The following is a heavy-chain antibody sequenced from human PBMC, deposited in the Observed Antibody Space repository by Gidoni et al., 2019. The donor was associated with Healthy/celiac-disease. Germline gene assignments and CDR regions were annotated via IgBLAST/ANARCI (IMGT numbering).Heavy chain of an antibody. V-gene: IGHV3-7*03. CDR3: ARDRYYYDSSGYGPHYYYYYGMDV. J-gene: IGHJ6*02. CDR1: GFTFSSYW. CDR2: IKQDGSEK. D-gene: IGHD3-22*01. Sequence: EVQLVESGGGLVQPGWSLRLSCAASGFTFSSYWMSWVRQAPGKGLEWVANIKQDGSEKYYVDSVKGRFTISRDNAKNSLYLQMNSLRAEDTAVYYCARDRYYYDSSGYGPHYYYYYGMDVWGQGTTVTVSS.